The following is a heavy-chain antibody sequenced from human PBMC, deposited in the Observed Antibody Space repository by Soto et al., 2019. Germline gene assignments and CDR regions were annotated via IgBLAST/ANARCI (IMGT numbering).Heavy chain of an antibody. D-gene: IGHD6-19*01. J-gene: IGHJ4*02. CDR2: IYYSGST. Sequence: PSVTLSLTCTVSGGSIRSGGYCRSWIRQHPGKGLEWIGYIYYSGSTYYNPSLKSRVTISVDTSKNQFSLKLSSVTAADTAVYYCARGMAVAGHYFDYWGQGTLVTVSS. CDR3: ARGMAVAGHYFDY. V-gene: IGHV4-31*03. CDR1: GGSIRSGGYC.